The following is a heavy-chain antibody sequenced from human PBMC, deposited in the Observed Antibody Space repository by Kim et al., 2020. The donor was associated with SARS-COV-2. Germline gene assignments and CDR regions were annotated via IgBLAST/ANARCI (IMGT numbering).Heavy chain of an antibody. D-gene: IGHD2-15*01. CDR3: ARVSRSCYCSTKNLYFDL. CDR1: GFTF. V-gene: IGHV3-53*01. CDR2: IYSGVTT. J-gene: IGHJ2*01. Sequence: GGSLRLSCSASGFTFWVRQAPWKGLEWVSVIYSGVTTYYSDSVKGRFTISRDNSKNTLYLQMNSLRVEDTAVYYCARVSRSCYCSTKNLYFDLWGRGTQV.